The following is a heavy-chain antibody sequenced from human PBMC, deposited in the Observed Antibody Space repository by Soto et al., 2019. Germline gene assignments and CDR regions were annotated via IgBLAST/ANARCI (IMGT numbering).Heavy chain of an antibody. J-gene: IGHJ4*02. CDR3: AKVPTATWSSRPPGFDY. Sequence: GGSLRLSCAASGFTFSSYAMSWVRQAPGKGLEWVSAISGSGGSTYYADSVKGRFTISRDNSKNTLYLQMNSLRAEDTAVYYCAKVPTATWSSRPPGFDYWGQGTLVTVSS. CDR2: ISGSGGST. V-gene: IGHV3-23*01. CDR1: GFTFSSYA. D-gene: IGHD6-6*01.